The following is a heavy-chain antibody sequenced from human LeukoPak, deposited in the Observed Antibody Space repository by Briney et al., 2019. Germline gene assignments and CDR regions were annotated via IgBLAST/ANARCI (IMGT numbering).Heavy chain of an antibody. J-gene: IGHJ5*02. D-gene: IGHD3-22*01. CDR1: GGSISSGSYY. V-gene: IGHV4-61*02. CDR2: IYTSGST. Sequence: PSQTLSLTCTVSGGSISSGSYYWSWIRQPAGKGLEWIGRIYTSGSTNYNPSLKSRVTISVDTSKNQFSLKLSSVTAADTAVYYCARGRPRQEIYYYDSSGYFTWGQGTLVTVSS. CDR3: ARGRPRQEIYYYDSSGYFT.